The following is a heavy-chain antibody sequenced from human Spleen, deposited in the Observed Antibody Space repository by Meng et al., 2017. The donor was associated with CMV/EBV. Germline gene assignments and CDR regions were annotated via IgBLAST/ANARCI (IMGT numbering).Heavy chain of an antibody. V-gene: IGHV4-4*02. CDR2: ISHSGST. CDR3: ARIPPSSSLDY. CDR1: GGSISSSNW. Sequence: LPSAFSGGSISSSNWWSWVRQPPGKGLEWIGEISHSGSTNSNPSLKSRVTISVDKSKNQFSLKLSSVTAADTAVYYCARIPPSSSLDYWGQGILVTVSS. J-gene: IGHJ4*02. D-gene: IGHD6-6*01.